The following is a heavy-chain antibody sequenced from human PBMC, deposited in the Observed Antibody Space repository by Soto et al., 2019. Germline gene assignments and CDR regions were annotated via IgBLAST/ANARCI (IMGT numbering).Heavy chain of an antibody. D-gene: IGHD6-13*01. V-gene: IGHV3-23*01. CDR2: ISGGTSST. CDR3: AKERWAAAGTPTLDY. J-gene: IGHJ4*02. Sequence: VQLLESGGGLVQPGGSLRLSCAASGFTFSSYAMSWVRQAPGKGLEWVSAISGGTSSTYYADSVKGRFTISRDNSKNTLYLQMNTLRAEDTAIYYCAKERWAAAGTPTLDYWRQGTLVTVSS. CDR1: GFTFSSYA.